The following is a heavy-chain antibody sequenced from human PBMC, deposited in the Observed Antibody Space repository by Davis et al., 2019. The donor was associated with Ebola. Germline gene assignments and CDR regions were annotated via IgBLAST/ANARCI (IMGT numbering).Heavy chain of an antibody. V-gene: IGHV4-4*07. Sequence: PSETLSLTCTVSGGSISSYYWSWIRQPAGKGLEWIGRIYTSGSTNYNPSLKSRVTMSVDTSKNQFSLKLSSVTAADTAVYYCARDNVAAATYYYYGMDVWGQGTTVTVSS. D-gene: IGHD6-13*01. CDR2: IYTSGST. CDR1: GGSISSYY. J-gene: IGHJ6*02. CDR3: ARDNVAAATYYYYGMDV.